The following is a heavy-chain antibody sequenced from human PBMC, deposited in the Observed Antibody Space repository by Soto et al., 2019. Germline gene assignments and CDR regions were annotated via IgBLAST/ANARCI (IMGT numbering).Heavy chain of an antibody. Sequence: QVQLVESGGGVVQPGRSLRLSCAASGFTFSSYGMHWVRQAPGKGLEWVAVISSDGSNKYYADSVKGRFTISRDNSKNTLHLQMNSRRAEDTAVYYCVGGYYFGDYWGQGTLVTVSS. V-gene: IGHV3-30*03. CDR1: GFTFSSYG. CDR2: ISSDGSNK. J-gene: IGHJ4*02. D-gene: IGHD3-22*01. CDR3: VGGYYFGDY.